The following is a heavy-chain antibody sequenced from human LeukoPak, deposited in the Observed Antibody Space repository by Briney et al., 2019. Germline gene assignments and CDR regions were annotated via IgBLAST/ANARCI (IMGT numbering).Heavy chain of an antibody. CDR2: ISAYNGNT. CDR3: ARIVPNMVRRVHDAFDI. J-gene: IGHJ3*02. D-gene: IGHD3-10*01. Sequence: ASVKVSCKASGYTFTSYGISWVRQAPGQGLEWMGWISAYNGNTNYAQKLQGRVTMTTDTSTSTAYMELRSLRSDDTAVYYCARIVPNMVRRVHDAFDIWGQGTMVTVSS. V-gene: IGHV1-18*01. CDR1: GYTFTSYG.